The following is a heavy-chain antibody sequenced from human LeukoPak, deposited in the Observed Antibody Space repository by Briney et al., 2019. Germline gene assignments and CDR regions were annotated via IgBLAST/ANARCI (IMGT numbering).Heavy chain of an antibody. CDR1: GFTFSSFN. Sequence: GGSLRLSCAASGFTFSSFNMIWVRQAPGKGLEWVSSISSSSSYIYYADSVKGRFTTSRDNAKHSLYLQMNSLRAEDTAVYYCARRQYAGTYYDDYWGQGTLVTVSS. CDR3: ARRQYAGTYYDDY. D-gene: IGHD2-8*01. V-gene: IGHV3-21*01. J-gene: IGHJ4*02. CDR2: ISSSSSYI.